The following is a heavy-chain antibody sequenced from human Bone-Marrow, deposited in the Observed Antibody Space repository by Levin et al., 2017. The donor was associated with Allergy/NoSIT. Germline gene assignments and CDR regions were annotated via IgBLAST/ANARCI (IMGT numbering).Heavy chain of an antibody. Sequence: GGSLRLSCAASGFTFDSFTMSWVRQGPGKGLEWLADISGSGGRTYYADSVKGRFSISRDNSKNTLYLQMNSMRGEDTAVYYCAKNLGADEDDDILTGLFDYWGQGTLVTVSS. CDR3: AKNLGADEDDDILTGLFDY. V-gene: IGHV3-23*01. CDR1: GFTFDSFT. CDR2: ISGSGGRT. D-gene: IGHD3-9*01. J-gene: IGHJ4*02.